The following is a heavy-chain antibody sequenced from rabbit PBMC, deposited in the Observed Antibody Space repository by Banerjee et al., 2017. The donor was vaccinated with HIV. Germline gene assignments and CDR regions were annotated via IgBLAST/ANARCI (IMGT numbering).Heavy chain of an antibody. CDR2: IYGGSDNT. J-gene: IGHJ3*01. V-gene: IGHV1S40*01. D-gene: IGHD6-1*01. CDR1: GFSFISSYY. CDR3: ARGVSAGGASYSYAMTRLDL. Sequence: QSLEESGGDLVKPGASLTLTCTASGFSFISSYYMCWVRQAPGKGLEWIGCIYGGSDNTYYSTWVNGRFTISGSTGLNTVTLQMTSLTAADTATYFCARGVSAGGASYSYAMTRLDLWGQGTLVTVS.